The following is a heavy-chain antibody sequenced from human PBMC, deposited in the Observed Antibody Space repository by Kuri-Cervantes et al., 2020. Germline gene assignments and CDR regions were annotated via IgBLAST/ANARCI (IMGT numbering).Heavy chain of an antibody. D-gene: IGHD2-15*01. V-gene: IGHV4-39*07. CDR1: GGSISSSSYY. Sequence: ESLKISCTVSGGSISSSSYYWGWIRQPPGKGLEWIGSIYYSGSTYYNPSLKSRVTISVDTSKNQFSLKLSSVTAADTAVYYCARGNKGRVVAATSFDYWGLGTLVTVSS. CDR3: ARGNKGRVVAATSFDY. CDR2: IYYSGST. J-gene: IGHJ4*02.